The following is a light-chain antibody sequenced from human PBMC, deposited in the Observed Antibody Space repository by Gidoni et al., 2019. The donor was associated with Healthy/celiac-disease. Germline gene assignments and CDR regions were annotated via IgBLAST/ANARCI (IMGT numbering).Light chain of an antibody. CDR2: AAS. Sequence: DIQLTKSPSFLSASVGDRVTITCRASQGISSYLAWYQQKPGKAPKLLIYAASTLQSGVPSRFSGSGSGTEFTLTISSLHPEVFATYYCQQLNSYPRTFGQGTKVEIK. CDR3: QQLNSYPRT. CDR1: QGISSY. J-gene: IGKJ1*01. V-gene: IGKV1-9*01.